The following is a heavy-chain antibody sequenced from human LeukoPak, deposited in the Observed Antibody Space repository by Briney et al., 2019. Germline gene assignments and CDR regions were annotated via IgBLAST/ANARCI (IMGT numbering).Heavy chain of an antibody. CDR2: ISANGGGT. V-gene: IGHV3-23*01. CDR3: AKMTTVTGGGAFDI. CDR1: GFTFSNYA. D-gene: IGHD4-17*01. Sequence: GGSLRLSCAASGFTFSNYAINWVRQAPGKGLEWVSGISANGGGTYYADSVKGRFTISRDNSKNTLYLQMNSLRAEDTAVYYCAKMTTVTGGGAFDIWGQGTMVTVSS. J-gene: IGHJ3*02.